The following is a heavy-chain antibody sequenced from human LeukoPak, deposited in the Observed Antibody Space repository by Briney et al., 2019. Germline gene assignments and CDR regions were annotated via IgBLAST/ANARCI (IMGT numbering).Heavy chain of an antibody. CDR1: GGTFSSYA. CDR2: IIPIFGTA. D-gene: IGHD6-19*01. CDR3: ASEVAGALLGFDP. Sequence: SVKVSCKASGGTFSSYAISWVRQAPGQGLEWMGGIIPIFGTANYAQKFQGRVTITTDESTSTAYMELSSLRSEDAAVYYCASEVAGALLGFDPWGQGTLVTVSS. J-gene: IGHJ5*02. V-gene: IGHV1-69*05.